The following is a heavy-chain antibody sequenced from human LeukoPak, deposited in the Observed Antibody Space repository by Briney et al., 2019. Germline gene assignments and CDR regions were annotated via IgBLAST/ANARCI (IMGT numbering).Heavy chain of an antibody. D-gene: IGHD3-3*01. V-gene: IGHV4-59*01. J-gene: IGHJ5*02. CDR2: MYDSGSN. CDR1: GGSISGYY. Sequence: SETLSLTCSVSGGSISGYYWSWIRQPPGKGLEWNGDMYDSGSNNYNPSLKSRVTISADTSKKQISLKLHSVTAADTAVYYCARGTVFGVATNWFDPWGQGTLVTVSS. CDR3: ARGTVFGVATNWFDP.